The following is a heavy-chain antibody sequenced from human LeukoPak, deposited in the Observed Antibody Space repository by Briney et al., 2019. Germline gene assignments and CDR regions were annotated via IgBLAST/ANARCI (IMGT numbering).Heavy chain of an antibody. CDR3: VRDRTKYCSSTSCPLDY. V-gene: IGHV1-8*01. Sequence: GASVKVSCKASGYTFTSYDINWVRQATGQGLEWMGWMNPNSGNTGYAQKFQGRVAMTRDTSIGTAYMELNRLRSDDTAVYYCVRDRTKYCSSTSCPLDYWGQGTLVTVSS. CDR2: MNPNSGNT. CDR1: GYTFTSYD. J-gene: IGHJ4*02. D-gene: IGHD2-2*01.